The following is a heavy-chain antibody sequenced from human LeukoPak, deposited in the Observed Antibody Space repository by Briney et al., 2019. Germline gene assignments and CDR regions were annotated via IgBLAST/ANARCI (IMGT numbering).Heavy chain of an antibody. CDR2: ISSSTSTI. CDR1: GFIFSDYY. CDR3: AKSPTYYYGSGPYYFDY. Sequence: GGSLRLSCAASGFIFSDYYMSWIRQAPGSGLEWISFISSSTSTIFYADSVKGRFTISRDNAKNSLYLQMNSLRADDTAVYYCAKSPTYYYGSGPYYFDYWGQGTLVTVSS. V-gene: IGHV3-11*01. D-gene: IGHD3-10*01. J-gene: IGHJ4*02.